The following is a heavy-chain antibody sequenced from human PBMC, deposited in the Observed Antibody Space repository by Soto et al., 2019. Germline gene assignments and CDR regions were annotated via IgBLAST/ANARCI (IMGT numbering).Heavy chain of an antibody. Sequence: PGESLKISCKGSGYSFTSYWIGWVRQMPGKGLEWMGIIYPGDSDTRYSPSFQGQVTISADKSISTAYLQWSSLKASDTAMYYCARQGSSGWYVNYYYYYGMDVWGQGTTVTVS. CDR3: ARQGSSGWYVNYYYYYGMDV. CDR2: IYPGDSDT. D-gene: IGHD6-19*01. V-gene: IGHV5-51*01. CDR1: GYSFTSYW. J-gene: IGHJ6*02.